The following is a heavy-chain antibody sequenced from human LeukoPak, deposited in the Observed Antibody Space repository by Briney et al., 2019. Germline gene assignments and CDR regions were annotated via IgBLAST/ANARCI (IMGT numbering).Heavy chain of an antibody. D-gene: IGHD3-16*01. Sequence: PGGSLRLSCAASGFTFSTYAMNWVRQAPGKGLEWVSGISASGGGKFYADSVKGRFTISRDKSKSTVPLQMNSLRAEDAAVYYCAKDNADYPIYYFDSWGQGILVTVSS. J-gene: IGHJ4*02. CDR2: ISASGGGK. CDR1: GFTFSTYA. CDR3: AKDNADYPIYYFDS. V-gene: IGHV3-23*01.